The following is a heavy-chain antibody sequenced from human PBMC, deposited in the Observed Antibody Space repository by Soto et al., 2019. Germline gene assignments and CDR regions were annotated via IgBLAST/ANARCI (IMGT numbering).Heavy chain of an antibody. CDR2: INPDGSGQ. V-gene: IGHV3-7*01. CDR1: GFTVSNYW. Sequence: GGSLRLSCAASGFTVSNYWMSWVRQAPGKGLEWVANINPDGSGQYYMDSVRGRFTISKDSAMNALSLQMNSLRAEDTALYFCTKGVDWGPGTLVTVSS. J-gene: IGHJ4*02. CDR3: TKGVD.